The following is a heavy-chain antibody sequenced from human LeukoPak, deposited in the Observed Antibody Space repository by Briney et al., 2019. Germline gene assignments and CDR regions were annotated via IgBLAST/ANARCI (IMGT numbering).Heavy chain of an antibody. CDR2: ISGSGGST. Sequence: GGSLRLPCAASGFTFSSYAMSWVRQAPGKGLEWVSAISGSGGSTYYADSVKGRFTISRDNSKNTLYLQMNSLRAEDTAVYYCAKEPGELGYCSSTSCLDWFDPWGQGTLVTVSS. CDR3: AKEPGELGYCSSTSCLDWFDP. CDR1: GFTFSSYA. J-gene: IGHJ5*02. V-gene: IGHV3-23*01. D-gene: IGHD2-2*01.